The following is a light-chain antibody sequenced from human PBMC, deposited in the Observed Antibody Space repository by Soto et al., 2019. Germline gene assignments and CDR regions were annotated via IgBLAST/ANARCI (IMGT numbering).Light chain of an antibody. Sequence: QSALTQPASVSGSPGQSITISCTGPSSDVGSYNLISWYQQHPGKAPKLMIYEGSKRPSGVSNRFSGSKSGNTASLTISGLQAEDEADYYCCSYATNRVFGTGTKLTVL. J-gene: IGLJ1*01. CDR1: SSDVGSYNL. CDR2: EGS. V-gene: IGLV2-23*01. CDR3: CSYATNRV.